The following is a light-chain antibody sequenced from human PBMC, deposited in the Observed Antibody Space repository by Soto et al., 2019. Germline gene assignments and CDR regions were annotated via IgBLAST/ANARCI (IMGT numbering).Light chain of an antibody. CDR2: DAS. J-gene: IGKJ3*01. CDR1: QSVSSY. V-gene: IGKV3-11*01. Sequence: EIVLTQSPATLSLSPGERATLSCRASQSVSSYLAWYQQKPGQAPRLLIYDASNRATGIPARFSGSGSGTDFTLTISSLEPEDFAVYYCQHYGISVPITFGPGTKVEIK. CDR3: QHYGISVPIT.